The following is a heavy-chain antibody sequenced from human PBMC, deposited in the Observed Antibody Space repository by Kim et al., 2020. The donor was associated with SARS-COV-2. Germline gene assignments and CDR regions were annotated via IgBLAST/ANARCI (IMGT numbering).Heavy chain of an antibody. Sequence: GGSLRLSCAASGFTFSSYAMSWVRQAPGKGLEWVSTISGSGVSTFYADSVKGRFTISRDNSKNTLYLQMNSLRAEDTAVYYCAKVRGDNSWAGDLDCWGQGTLVTVSS. CDR3: AKVRGDNSWAGDLDC. D-gene: IGHD2-15*01. CDR1: GFTFSSYA. CDR2: ISGSGVST. J-gene: IGHJ4*02. V-gene: IGHV3-23*01.